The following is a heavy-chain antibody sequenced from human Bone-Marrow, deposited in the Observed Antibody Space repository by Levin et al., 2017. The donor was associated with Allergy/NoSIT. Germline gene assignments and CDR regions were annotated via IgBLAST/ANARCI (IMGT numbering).Heavy chain of an antibody. J-gene: IGHJ4*02. D-gene: IGHD2-21*02. CDR1: GFTFSNYG. CDR3: AKFSAGISYCGGDCNPG. V-gene: IGHV3-30*02. Sequence: PGGSLRLSCAASGFTFSNYGMHWVRQAPGKGLEWVAFISLNGNNRHYADSVRGRFTISRDNSQSSMHLRMNSLRPEDTAVYYCAKFSAGISYCGGDCNPGWGQGTLVIVSS. CDR2: ISLNGNNR.